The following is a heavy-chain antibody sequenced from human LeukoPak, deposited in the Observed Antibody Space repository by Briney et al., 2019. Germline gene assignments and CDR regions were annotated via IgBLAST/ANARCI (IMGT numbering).Heavy chain of an antibody. V-gene: IGHV3-30*02. J-gene: IGHJ4*02. CDR1: GFTFSNYG. CDR2: IRYDGSNK. Sequence: GGSLRLSCAASGFTFSNYGMHWVRQAPGKGLEWVAFIRYDGSNKYYADSVKGRFTISRGNSKNTLYLQMNSLRAEDTAVYYCAKEQYSSSWFFDYWGQGTLVTVSS. CDR3: AKEQYSSSWFFDY. D-gene: IGHD6-13*01.